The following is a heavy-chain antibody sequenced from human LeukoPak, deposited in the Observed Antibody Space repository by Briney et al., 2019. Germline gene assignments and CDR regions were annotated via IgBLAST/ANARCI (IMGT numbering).Heavy chain of an antibody. Sequence: GGSLRLSCAASGFTFSSYGMHRVRQAPGKGLEWVAFIRYDGSNKYYADSVKGRFTISRDNSKNTLYLQMNSLRAEDTAVYYCARVDSSGYGFDYWGQGTLVTVSS. CDR2: IRYDGSNK. CDR3: ARVDSSGYGFDY. J-gene: IGHJ4*02. D-gene: IGHD3-22*01. V-gene: IGHV3-30*02. CDR1: GFTFSSYG.